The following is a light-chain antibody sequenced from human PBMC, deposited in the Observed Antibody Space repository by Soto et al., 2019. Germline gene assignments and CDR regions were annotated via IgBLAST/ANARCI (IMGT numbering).Light chain of an antibody. Sequence: QSVLTQPPSASGTPGQRVTISCSGSNSNIGSKYVYWYQQLPGTAPKLLLYRNNQRPSEVPDRFSGSKSGTSASLAISGLRSEDEADYYCAAWDNSLVGGPAFGGGTKVTVL. CDR3: AAWDNSLVGGPA. V-gene: IGLV1-47*01. CDR1: NSNIGSKY. CDR2: RNN. J-gene: IGLJ2*01.